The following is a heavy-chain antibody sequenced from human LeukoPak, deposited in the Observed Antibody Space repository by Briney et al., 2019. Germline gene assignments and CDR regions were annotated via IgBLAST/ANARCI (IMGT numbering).Heavy chain of an antibody. CDR3: ARYKDFNWLLRDDY. CDR2: ISGSSAEI. D-gene: IGHD3-9*01. CDR1: RFIFNEYS. V-gene: IGHV3-21*01. Sequence: PWGSLRLSCAASRFIFNEYSMNWLRQAPAKALEWVSSISGSSAEIHYADSVKGRFSISRDKAKNSLYLQMNGLRAEDTAVYYCARYKDFNWLLRDDYWGQGTLVAVSS. J-gene: IGHJ4*02.